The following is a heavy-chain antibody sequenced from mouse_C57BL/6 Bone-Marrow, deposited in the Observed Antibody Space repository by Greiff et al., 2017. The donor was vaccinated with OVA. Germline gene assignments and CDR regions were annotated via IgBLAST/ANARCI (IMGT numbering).Heavy chain of an antibody. Sequence: VQLQQSGPGLVQPSQSLSITCTVSGFSLTSYGVHWVRQSPGKGLEWLGVIWSGGSTDYNAAFISRLSISKDNSKSQVFFKMNSLQADDTAINYGARNEGGLRLWYFDVWGTGTTVTVSS. V-gene: IGHV2-2*01. CDR3: ARNEGGLRLWYFDV. J-gene: IGHJ1*03. D-gene: IGHD2-4*01. CDR1: GFSLTSYG. CDR2: IWSGGST.